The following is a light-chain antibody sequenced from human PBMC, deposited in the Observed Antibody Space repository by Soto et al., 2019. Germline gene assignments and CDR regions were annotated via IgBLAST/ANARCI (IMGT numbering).Light chain of an antibody. CDR3: ETWDSNTWV. Sequence: QAVVTQSSSASASLGSSVKLTCTLSSRHSSYIIAWHQQQPGKAPRYLMKLEGSGSYNKGSGVPDRFSGSSSGADRYLTISNLQSEDEADYYCETWDSNTWVFGGGTQLTVL. CDR1: SRHSSYI. CDR2: LEGSGSY. V-gene: IGLV4-60*03. J-gene: IGLJ3*02.